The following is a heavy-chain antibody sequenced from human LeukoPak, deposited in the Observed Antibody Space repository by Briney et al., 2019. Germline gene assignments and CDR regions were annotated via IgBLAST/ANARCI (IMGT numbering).Heavy chain of an antibody. CDR1: GFTFSNYG. CDR2: ISYDGSNR. Sequence: GGSLRPSCAVSGFTFSNYGMHWVRQAPGKGLEWLTFISYDGSNRYSLDSVRGRFTVSRDNSKSTVYLQMNSLRPEDTAVYYCAKDQGYDYGDGFDVRGQGTLVTVSS. D-gene: IGHD4-17*01. CDR3: AKDQGYDYGDGFDV. J-gene: IGHJ4*02. V-gene: IGHV3-30*18.